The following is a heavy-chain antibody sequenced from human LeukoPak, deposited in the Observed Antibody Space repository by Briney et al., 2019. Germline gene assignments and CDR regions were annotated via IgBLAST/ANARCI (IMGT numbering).Heavy chain of an antibody. CDR2: IYSGGST. Sequence: PGGPLRLSCTASGFTFSSYSLNWVRQAPGKGLEWVSVIYSGGSTYYADSVKGRFTISRDNSKNTLYLQMNSLRAKDTAVYYCARGVLLPQFDYWGQGTLVTVSS. D-gene: IGHD2-15*01. CDR1: GFTFSSYS. V-gene: IGHV3-53*01. J-gene: IGHJ4*02. CDR3: ARGVLLPQFDY.